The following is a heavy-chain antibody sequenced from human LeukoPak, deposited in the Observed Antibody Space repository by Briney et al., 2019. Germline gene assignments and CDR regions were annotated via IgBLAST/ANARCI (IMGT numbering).Heavy chain of an antibody. V-gene: IGHV4-34*01. D-gene: IGHD2-8*01. Sequence: PSETLSLTCAVYGGSFSGYYWSWLRQPPGKGLEGIGEINHSGSTNYNASLKSRVTISVDTSKNQFSLKLSSVTAADTAVYYCARGPDGDVLMVYATFDYWGQGTLVTVSS. CDR1: GGSFSGYY. J-gene: IGHJ4*02. CDR2: INHSGST. CDR3: ARGPDGDVLMVYATFDY.